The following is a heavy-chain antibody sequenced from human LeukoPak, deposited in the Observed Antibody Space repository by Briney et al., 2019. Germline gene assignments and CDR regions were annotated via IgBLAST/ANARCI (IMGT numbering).Heavy chain of an antibody. D-gene: IGHD2-21*01. CDR1: GYSFSSYG. V-gene: IGHV1-18*01. Sequence: GASVKVSCKTSGYSFSSYGIAWVRQAPGQGLEWMGWISGYNGKTDYAENLQGRVTMTTETSTSTGYLELRSLRSDNTAVYYCAREGGDAYCGGDCYIDYYMDVWGKGTTVTVSS. CDR2: ISGYNGKT. J-gene: IGHJ6*03. CDR3: AREGGDAYCGGDCYIDYYMDV.